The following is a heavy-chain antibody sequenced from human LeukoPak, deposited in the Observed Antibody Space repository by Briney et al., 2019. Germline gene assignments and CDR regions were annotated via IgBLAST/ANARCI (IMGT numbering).Heavy chain of an antibody. CDR2: VYYSGYT. CDR3: ARASYDCSGYYMDYFDY. J-gene: IGHJ4*02. D-gene: IGHD3-22*01. V-gene: IGHV4-39*07. CDR1: GGSISSSSYY. Sequence: SETLSLTCTVSGGSISSSSYYWGWIRQPPGKGLEWIGSVYYSGYTYYNPSLKSRVTISVDTSKNQFSLKLSSVTAADTAVYYCARASYDCSGYYMDYFDYWGQGTLVTVSS.